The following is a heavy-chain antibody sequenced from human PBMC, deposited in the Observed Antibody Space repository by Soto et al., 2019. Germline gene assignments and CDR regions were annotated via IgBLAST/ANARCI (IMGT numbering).Heavy chain of an antibody. J-gene: IGHJ5*02. CDR3: VRDIATLASWFDP. CDR2: IKEDGSEK. D-gene: IGHD6-6*01. V-gene: IGHV3-7*01. CDR1: GFTFSSYW. Sequence: GGSLRLSCAASGFTFSSYWMSWVRQAPGKGLEWVANIKEDGSEKYYVDSVKGRFTISRDNAKNSLYLQMNSLRAEDTAVYYCVRDIATLASWFDPWGKRSLVTGSS.